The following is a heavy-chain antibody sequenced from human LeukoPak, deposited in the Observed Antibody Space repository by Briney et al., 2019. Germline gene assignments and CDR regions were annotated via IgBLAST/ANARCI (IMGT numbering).Heavy chain of an antibody. V-gene: IGHV1-46*01. CDR2: INPSGGST. J-gene: IGHJ6*02. CDR1: GYTFTIYY. CDR3: ARDRYSGYEAYYYYGMDV. D-gene: IGHD5-12*01. Sequence: ASVKVSFKASGYTFTIYYMHWVRQAPGQGLEWMGIINPSGGSTSYAQKFQGRVTMTRDTSTSTVYMELSRLRSDDTAVYYCARDRYSGYEAYYYYGMDVWGQGTTVTVSS.